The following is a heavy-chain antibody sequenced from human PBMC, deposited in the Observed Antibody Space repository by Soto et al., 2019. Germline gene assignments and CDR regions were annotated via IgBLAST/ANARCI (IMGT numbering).Heavy chain of an antibody. CDR2: ISYSGST. J-gene: IGHJ4*02. D-gene: IGHD6-13*01. Sequence: XETLSLTFTVSRDSISSYYWSWIRQPPGKRLEWIGYISYSGSTDYNPSFKSRVTISGDTSKNQFSLKVSSVTAADTAVYYCARGTSWQLPFDYWGQGTRVTVS. CDR3: ARGTSWQLPFDY. CDR1: RDSISSYY. V-gene: IGHV4-59*01.